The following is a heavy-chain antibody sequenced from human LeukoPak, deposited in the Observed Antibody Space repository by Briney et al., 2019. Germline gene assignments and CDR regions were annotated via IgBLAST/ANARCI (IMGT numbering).Heavy chain of an antibody. D-gene: IGHD6-13*01. CDR2: IKQDGSEK. CDR3: ARDGQQLGF. J-gene: IGHJ4*02. CDR1: GFTFSSYW. Sequence: GGSLRLSCVASGFTFSSYWMSWVRQAPGKGLEWVANIKQDGSEKYYVDSVKGRFTISRDNAKNSLYLQMNSLRVEDTAVYYSARDGQQLGFWGQGTLVIVSS. V-gene: IGHV3-7*04.